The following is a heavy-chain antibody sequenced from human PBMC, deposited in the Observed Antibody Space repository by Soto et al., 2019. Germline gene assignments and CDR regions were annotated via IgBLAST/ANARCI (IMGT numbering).Heavy chain of an antibody. V-gene: IGHV1-18*04. D-gene: IGHD6-25*01. J-gene: IGHJ4*02. Sequence: QVQLVQSGTEVKKPGASVNVSCKAFGYTFTSYGFSWVRQFPGQGLECLGWISAFNGDTQYAQTMKGRLTVTTDTYTTTVHMELMSLTPDDTAVYYCAREAGWQRMVPYDWGQGTLVTVS. CDR2: ISAFNGDT. CDR1: GYTFTSYG. CDR3: AREAGWQRMVPYD.